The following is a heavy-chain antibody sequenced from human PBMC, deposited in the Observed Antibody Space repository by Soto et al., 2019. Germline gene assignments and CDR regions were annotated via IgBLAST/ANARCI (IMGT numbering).Heavy chain of an antibody. CDR1: GYSLSSGYY. CDR3: ARDVGSGSYYYYYYGMDV. Sequence: PSQTLSLTCALSGYSLSSGYYWGWIRQPPGKGLEWIGSIYHSGSTYYNPSLKSRVSISVDASKNQFSLRLSSVTAADTAVYYCARDVGSGSYYYYYYGMDVWGQGTTVTVSS. CDR2: IYHSGST. J-gene: IGHJ6*02. D-gene: IGHD3-10*01. V-gene: IGHV4-38-2*02.